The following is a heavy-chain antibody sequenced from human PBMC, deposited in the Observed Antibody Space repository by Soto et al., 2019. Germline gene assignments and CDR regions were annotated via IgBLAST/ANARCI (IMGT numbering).Heavy chain of an antibody. CDR1: GYTFTEFD. Sequence: QVLLVQSGADVKKPGASVKVSCKTSGYTFTEFDINWVRQAPGQGLEWMGWMNTNTGNTGYAQKFQGRVTMARDTPIRQAHMGPKRLESEDTALQLWSKVGRFFGGEGRYWGQGTLVTVSS. J-gene: IGHJ4*02. D-gene: IGHD3-3*01. CDR2: MNTNTGNT. CDR3: SKVGRFFGGEGRY. V-gene: IGHV1-8*01.